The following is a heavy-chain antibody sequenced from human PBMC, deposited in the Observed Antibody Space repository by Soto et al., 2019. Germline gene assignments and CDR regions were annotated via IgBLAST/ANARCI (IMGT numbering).Heavy chain of an antibody. CDR2: ISSSSSYI. J-gene: IGHJ6*02. CDR3: ARVIGGYYYYYGMDV. Sequence: EVQLVESGGGLVKPGGSLRLSCAASGFTFSSYSMNWVRQAPGKGLEWVSSISSSSSYIYYADSVKGRFTLSRDNAKNSLYLQMNSLRAEDTAVYYCARVIGGYYYYYGMDVWGQGTTVTVSS. CDR1: GFTFSSYS. V-gene: IGHV3-21*01. D-gene: IGHD3-16*01.